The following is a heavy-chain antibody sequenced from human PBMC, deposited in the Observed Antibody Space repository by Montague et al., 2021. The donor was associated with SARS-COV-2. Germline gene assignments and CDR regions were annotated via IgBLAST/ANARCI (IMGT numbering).Heavy chain of an antibody. CDR1: GDSVSSNIAT. D-gene: IGHD2-2*01. V-gene: IGHV6-1*01. CDR2: TYYRSKWYN. J-gene: IGHJ4*02. CDR3: ARIPVGSKYYFDF. Sequence: CAISGDSVSSNIATCNWVRQSSSRGLEWLGRTYYRSKWYNDYAESVKSRITIDPDTSKHQFSLHLNSVTPEDTAVYYCARIPVGSKYYFDFWGQGTLVTVSS.